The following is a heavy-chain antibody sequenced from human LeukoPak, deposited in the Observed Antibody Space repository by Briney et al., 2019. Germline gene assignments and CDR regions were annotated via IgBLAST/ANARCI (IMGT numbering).Heavy chain of an antibody. CDR3: ARDDCSGGSCYIGVGAFDI. Sequence: GGSLRLSCTASGLSFSTYAMHWVRQAPGKGLECVSAISGNGDSTYYADSVKGRFTISRDNAKNSLYLQMNSLRAEDTAVYYCARDDCSGGSCYIGVGAFDIWGQGTMVTVSS. CDR2: ISGNGDST. V-gene: IGHV3-64*04. CDR1: GLSFSTYA. J-gene: IGHJ3*02. D-gene: IGHD2-15*01.